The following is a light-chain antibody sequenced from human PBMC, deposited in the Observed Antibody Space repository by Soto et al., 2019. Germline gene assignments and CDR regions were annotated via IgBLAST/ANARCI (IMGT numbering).Light chain of an antibody. V-gene: IGKV3-11*01. CDR2: DVS. J-gene: IGKJ1*01. CDR3: RERSVLPWT. Sequence: IVLTQSPATLSLSPGERGTLSCRASESVTNSLAWYQQKPVQAPRLPVYDVSNVATGISARCSGGGSGTDFTLTISNLEPEDCAVYYCRERSVLPWTCGQGSKG. CDR1: ESVTNS.